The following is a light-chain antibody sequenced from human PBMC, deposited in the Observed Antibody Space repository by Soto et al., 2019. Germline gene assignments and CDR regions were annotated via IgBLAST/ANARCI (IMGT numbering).Light chain of an antibody. Sequence: DIQMTQTTSTLSGSVGDRVTITCRASQTISSWLSWYQQKPGKAPKLLIYKASTLKSGVPSRFSGSGSGTEFTPTISCLQPDDFATYYCQPYNSYSEPFAQGTKVDIK. CDR3: QPYNSYSEP. CDR2: KAS. CDR1: QTISSW. V-gene: IGKV1-5*03. J-gene: IGKJ1*01.